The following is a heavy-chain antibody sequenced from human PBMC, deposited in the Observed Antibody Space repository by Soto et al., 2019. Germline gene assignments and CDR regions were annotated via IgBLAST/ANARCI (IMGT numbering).Heavy chain of an antibody. V-gene: IGHV1-18*04. CDR1: GYTFTTYG. CDR2: ISTYNGNT. CDR3: ARRGAYCSGGTCYHFDY. Sequence: QVHLVQSGAEVKKPGASVKVSCKASGYTFTTYGISWVRQAPGQGLEWMGWISTYNGNTNYEQKLQGRVTLTTDTLTSTACMELRSLRSDDTAVYYCARRGAYCSGGTCYHFDYWGQGTLVTVSS. D-gene: IGHD2-15*01. J-gene: IGHJ4*02.